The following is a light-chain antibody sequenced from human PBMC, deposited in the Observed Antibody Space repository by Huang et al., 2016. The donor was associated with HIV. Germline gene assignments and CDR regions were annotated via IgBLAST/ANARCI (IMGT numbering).Light chain of an antibody. J-gene: IGKJ5*01. Sequence: EIVLTQSPATLSLSPGERATLSCRASQSVVNLAWYQHNPGQAPRLLIYDASNRASGSPARFSGSGSGTDFTLTVNILQPEDSAVYYCQQRNSWPPITFGQGTRLEIK. V-gene: IGKV3-11*01. CDR3: QQRNSWPPIT. CDR2: DAS. CDR1: QSVVN.